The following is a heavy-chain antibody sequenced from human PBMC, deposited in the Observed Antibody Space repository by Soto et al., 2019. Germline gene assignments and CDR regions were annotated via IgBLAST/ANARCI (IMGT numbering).Heavy chain of an antibody. CDR3: AKRGSDQLWYFDY. Sequence: EVQLLESGGGLVQPEGSLRLSCAASGFTFSSYAMSWVRQAPGKGLEWVSAISGSGGSTYYADSVKGRFTISRDNSKNTLYLQMNSLRAEDTAVYYCAKRGSDQLWYFDYWGQGTLVTVSS. V-gene: IGHV3-23*01. J-gene: IGHJ4*02. D-gene: IGHD2-2*01. CDR1: GFTFSSYA. CDR2: ISGSGGST.